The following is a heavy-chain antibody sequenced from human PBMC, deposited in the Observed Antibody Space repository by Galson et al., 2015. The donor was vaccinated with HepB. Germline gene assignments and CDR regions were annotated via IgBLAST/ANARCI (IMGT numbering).Heavy chain of an antibody. J-gene: IGHJ4*02. Sequence: SLRLSCAASGFTVSSNYMSWVRQAPGKGLEWVSVIYSGGSTYYADSVKGRFTISRDNSKNTLYLQMNSLKTEDTAVYYCTTDRVGATTHDDYWGQGTLVTVSS. CDR1: GFTVSSNY. CDR3: TTDRVGATTHDDY. D-gene: IGHD1-26*01. CDR2: IYSGGST. V-gene: IGHV3-66*01.